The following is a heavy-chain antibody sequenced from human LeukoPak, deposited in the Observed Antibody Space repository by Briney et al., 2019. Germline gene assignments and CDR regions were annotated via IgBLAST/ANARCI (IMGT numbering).Heavy chain of an antibody. CDR3: AKDAKDIVVVPAAFRYGMDV. CDR1: GLTFSSYA. Sequence: GGSLRLSCAASGLTFSSYAMSWVRQAPGKGLEWVSAISGSGGSTYYADSVKGRFTISRDNSKNTLYLQMNSLRVEDTAVYYCAKDAKDIVVVPAAFRYGMDVWGQGTTVTVSS. J-gene: IGHJ6*02. D-gene: IGHD2-2*01. V-gene: IGHV3-23*01. CDR2: ISGSGGST.